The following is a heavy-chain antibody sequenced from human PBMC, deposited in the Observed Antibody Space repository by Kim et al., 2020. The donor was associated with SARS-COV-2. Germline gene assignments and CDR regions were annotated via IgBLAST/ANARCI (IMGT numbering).Heavy chain of an antibody. Sequence: GGSLRLSCVASGFTSSNSDMRWVRQAPGKGLQWVANISSDGSNKNSADSVEGRFTISRDNSKNTLYLQMTNLRAEDTAVYFCEKGGLHDAWRAKDRRGQGTRVTVS. CDR1: GFTSSNSD. D-gene: IGHD2-15*01. J-gene: IGHJ4*02. CDR2: ISSDGSNK. CDR3: EKGGLHDAWRAKDR. V-gene: IGHV3-30*18.